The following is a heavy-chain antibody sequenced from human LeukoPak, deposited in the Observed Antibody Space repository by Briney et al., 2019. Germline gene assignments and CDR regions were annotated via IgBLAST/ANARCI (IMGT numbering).Heavy chain of an antibody. Sequence: SETLSLTCTVSGGSISSYYWSWIRQPPGKGLEWIGYIYYSGSTNYNPSLKSRVTISVDTSKNQFSLKLSSVTAADTAVYYCARPVLEWLSPPYYFDYWGQGTLVTVSS. D-gene: IGHD3-3*01. CDR2: IYYSGST. CDR3: ARPVLEWLSPPYYFDY. J-gene: IGHJ4*02. V-gene: IGHV4-59*01. CDR1: GGSISSYY.